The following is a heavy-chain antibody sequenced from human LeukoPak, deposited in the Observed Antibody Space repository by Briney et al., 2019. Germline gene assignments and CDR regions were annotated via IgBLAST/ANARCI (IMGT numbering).Heavy chain of an antibody. CDR2: ISASGGST. Sequence: GGSLRLSCAASGFTFSSYGMSWVRQAPGKGLEWVSAISASGGSTYYADSMKGRFTISRDISKNTLYLQMNSLRAEDTAVYYCAKGVGALLVYASDYWGQGTLVTVSS. CDR3: AKGVGALLVYASDY. CDR1: GFTFSSYG. D-gene: IGHD2-8*01. J-gene: IGHJ4*02. V-gene: IGHV3-23*01.